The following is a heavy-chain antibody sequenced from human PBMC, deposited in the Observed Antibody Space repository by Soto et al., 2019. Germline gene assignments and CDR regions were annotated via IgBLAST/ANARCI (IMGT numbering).Heavy chain of an antibody. Sequence: LRLSCAASGFTFSNAWMGWVRQAPGKGLEWVGRIKSKTDGGTTDYAAPVKGRFTISRDDSKNTLYLQMNSLKTEDTAVYYCTTILAAAGPSNYYYYYYMDVWGKGTTVTVSS. CDR2: IKSKTDGGTT. D-gene: IGHD6-13*01. J-gene: IGHJ6*03. CDR3: TTILAAAGPSNYYYYYYMDV. V-gene: IGHV3-15*01. CDR1: GFTFSNAW.